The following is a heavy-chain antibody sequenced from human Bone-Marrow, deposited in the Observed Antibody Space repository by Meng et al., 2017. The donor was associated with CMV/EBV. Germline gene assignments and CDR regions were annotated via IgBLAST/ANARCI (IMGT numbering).Heavy chain of an antibody. CDR3: ASGSRTASHP. V-gene: IGHV3-48*04. J-gene: IGHJ5*02. Sequence: GESLKISCAASGFTFSSYSMNWVRQAPGKGLEWVSYISSSSSTIYYADSVKGRFTISRDNAKNSLYLQMSSLRAGDSAVYYCASGSRTASHPWGQGTLVTVSS. CDR2: ISSSSSTI. CDR1: GFTFSSYS. D-gene: IGHD1-1*01.